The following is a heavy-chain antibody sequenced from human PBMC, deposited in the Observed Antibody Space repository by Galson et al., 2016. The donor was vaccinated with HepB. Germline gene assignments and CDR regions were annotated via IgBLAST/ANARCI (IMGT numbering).Heavy chain of an antibody. Sequence: SLRLSCAASGFTVSNNYMRWVRQAPGKALEWVSLIYSSGNTHYADSVKGRFTISRDSSKNTVYLQMNSLRVDDPAVYYCARGGGAAAAAWGQGTLATVSS. CDR1: GFTVSNNY. J-gene: IGHJ5*02. D-gene: IGHD6-13*01. CDR2: IYSSGNT. CDR3: ARGGGAAAAA. V-gene: IGHV3-53*01.